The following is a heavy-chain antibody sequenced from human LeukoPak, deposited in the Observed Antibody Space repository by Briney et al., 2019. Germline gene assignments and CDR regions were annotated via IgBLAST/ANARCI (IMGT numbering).Heavy chain of an antibody. CDR1: GFTFSSFG. CDR3: ARVGRVAYSATWFLDY. J-gene: IGHJ4*02. D-gene: IGHD6-13*01. Sequence: GGSLRLSCAASGFTFSSFGMTWVRQAPGRGLEWVSSISHSRSYIYYADSVKGRFTISRDNAKNSLYLQMNSLRAEDTAVYYCARVGRVAYSATWFLDYWGQGTLVTVSS. CDR2: ISHSRSYI. V-gene: IGHV3-21*01.